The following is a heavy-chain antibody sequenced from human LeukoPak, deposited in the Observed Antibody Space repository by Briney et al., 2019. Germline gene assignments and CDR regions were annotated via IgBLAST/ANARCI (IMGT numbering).Heavy chain of an antibody. CDR1: GFTFDDYA. J-gene: IGHJ4*02. CDR2: ISWNSGSI. Sequence: GGSLRLSCAASGFTFDDYAMHWVRQAPGKGLEWVSGISWNSGSIGYADSVKGRFTISRDNSKNTLYLQMNSLRAEDTALYYCAKWGFEYYYDSSGYPLSYWGQGTLVTVSS. CDR3: AKWGFEYYYDSSGYPLSY. V-gene: IGHV3-9*01. D-gene: IGHD3-22*01.